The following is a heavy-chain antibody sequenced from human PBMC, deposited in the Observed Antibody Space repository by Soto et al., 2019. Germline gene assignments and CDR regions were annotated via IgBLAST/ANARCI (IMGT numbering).Heavy chain of an antibody. J-gene: IGHJ1*01. D-gene: IGHD3-22*01. Sequence: SVKVSCKASGGTFSSYAISWVRQAPGQGLEWMGGSVPIFGTANYAQKFPGRVTITADESTSTAYMELSSLRSEDTAVYYCARAAVYYYDSSGYFQHWGQGTLVTVSS. V-gene: IGHV1-69*13. CDR1: GGTFSSYA. CDR2: SVPIFGTA. CDR3: ARAAVYYYDSSGYFQH.